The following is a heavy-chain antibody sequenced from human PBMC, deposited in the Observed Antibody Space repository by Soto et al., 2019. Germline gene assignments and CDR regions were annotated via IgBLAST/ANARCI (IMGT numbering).Heavy chain of an antibody. CDR3: ARATGTYPYCFDY. D-gene: IGHD1-26*01. CDR1: GGSISSGENF. CDR2: IHHSGST. V-gene: IGHV4-30-4*01. Sequence: SETLSLTCTVSGGSISSGENFWNWIRQSPGKGLEWIGYIHHSGSTYYNPSLKSRLTISVDTSKNQIYLKLNSVTAADTAVYYCARATGTYPYCFDYWGQGTLVAVYS. J-gene: IGHJ4*02.